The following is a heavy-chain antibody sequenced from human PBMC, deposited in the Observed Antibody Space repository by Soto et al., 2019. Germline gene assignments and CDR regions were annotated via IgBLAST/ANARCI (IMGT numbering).Heavy chain of an antibody. CDR1: GGSTSSDNY. CDR2: IYYSGNT. V-gene: IGHV4-30-4*01. CDR3: AREGGESSDGLYYFDS. J-gene: IGHJ4*02. D-gene: IGHD3-16*01. Sequence: SETLSLTCTVSGGSTSSDNYWSWIRQPPGKGLEWIGHIYYSGNTDYNPSLKSRLAISIDTSKNQFSLKLSSVTTADTAVYFCAREGGESSDGLYYFDSWGQGSLVTVSS.